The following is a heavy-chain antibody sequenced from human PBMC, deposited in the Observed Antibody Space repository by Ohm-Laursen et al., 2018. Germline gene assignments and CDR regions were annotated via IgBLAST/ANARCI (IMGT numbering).Heavy chain of an antibody. D-gene: IGHD2-2*02. V-gene: IGHV3-23*05. Sequence: SLRLSCAAPGFNFETSVMNWVRQAPGKGLEWVAHIDVSDYNTYYANSVRGRFTISRDNSKEMVHLEINSLSAADTAVYYCVKQWGGYNFDSWGQGTLVTVSS. J-gene: IGHJ4*01. CDR3: VKQWGGYNFDS. CDR1: GFNFETSV. CDR2: IDVSDYNT.